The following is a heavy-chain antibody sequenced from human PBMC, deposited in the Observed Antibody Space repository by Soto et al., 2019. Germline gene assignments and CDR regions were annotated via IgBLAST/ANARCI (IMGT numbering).Heavy chain of an antibody. CDR3: PTRVRYYDMDG. Sequence: EVQLLESGGGLVQPGGSLRLSCAASGFTFRSYDMSWVRQAPGKGLEWVSGIGTSAGTTYYADSVTGRFTISRDNSKNTRYRQMNSLRAEDTAGVFFPTRVRYYDMDGWGQGSRVTISS. V-gene: IGHV3-23*01. CDR2: IGTSAGTT. J-gene: IGHJ6*01. CDR1: GFTFRSYD. D-gene: IGHD2-2*01.